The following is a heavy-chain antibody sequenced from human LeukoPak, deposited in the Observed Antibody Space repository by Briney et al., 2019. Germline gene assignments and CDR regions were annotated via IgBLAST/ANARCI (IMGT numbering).Heavy chain of an antibody. CDR2: IYTSGST. CDR3: ARESTMVRGEIDY. Sequence: PSETLSLTCAVYGGSFSGYYWSWIRQPPGKGLEWIGRIYTSGSTNYNPSLKSRVTMSVDTSKNQFSLKLSSVTAADTAVYYCARESTMVRGEIDYWGQGTLVTVSS. J-gene: IGHJ4*02. V-gene: IGHV4-4*07. CDR1: GGSFSGYY. D-gene: IGHD3-10*01.